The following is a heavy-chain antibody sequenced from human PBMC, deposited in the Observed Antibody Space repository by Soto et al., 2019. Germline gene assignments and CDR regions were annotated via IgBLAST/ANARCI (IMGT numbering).Heavy chain of an antibody. CDR3: AREAGYTYGYVFDY. V-gene: IGHV1-69*01. D-gene: IGHD5-18*01. CDR2: IIPVLGVG. J-gene: IGHJ4*02. CDR1: GGTFGNHA. Sequence: QVQLVQSGAEVKKPGSSVKVSCKASGGTFGNHAISWVRQAPGQGLEWLGGIIPVLGVGDNAQNFQGRVKDTADAIPGNTYLELSSLRSEDTALYYCAREAGYTYGYVFDYWGQGTLVTVSS.